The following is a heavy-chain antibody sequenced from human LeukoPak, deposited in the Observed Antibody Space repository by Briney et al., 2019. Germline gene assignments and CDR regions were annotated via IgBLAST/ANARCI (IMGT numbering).Heavy chain of an antibody. D-gene: IGHD5-12*01. CDR2: IRSKTDGGTA. CDR3: TTKRGYSGYDN. V-gene: IGHV3-15*01. CDR1: GFTFNNAW. Sequence: GGSLRLSCAASGFTFNNAWMSWVRQGPGKGLEWVGRIRSKTDGGTADHATPVKGRFTISRDDPKNTLYLQMNSLKTEDTAVYYCTTKRGYSGYDNWGQGTQVTVSS. J-gene: IGHJ4*02.